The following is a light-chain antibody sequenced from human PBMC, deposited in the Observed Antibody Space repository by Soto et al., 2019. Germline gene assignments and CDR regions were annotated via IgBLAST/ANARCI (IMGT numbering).Light chain of an antibody. CDR2: EVS. Sequence: QSALTQPRSVSGSPGRSVTISCTGTSSDVGGYDYVSWYQQHPGKAPKLMIYEVSKRPSGVPDRFSGSKSGDTASLTVSGLQADDEADYYCSSYAGSNNLVFGGGTKLTVL. CDR1: SSDVGGYDY. J-gene: IGLJ2*01. CDR3: SSYAGSNNLV. V-gene: IGLV2-8*01.